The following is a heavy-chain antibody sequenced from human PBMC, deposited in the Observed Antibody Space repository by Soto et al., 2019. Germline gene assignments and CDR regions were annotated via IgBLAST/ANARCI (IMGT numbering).Heavy chain of an antibody. Sequence: SETLSLTCTVSAGSVSSGSYYCSWTQQPPGKRKAWLGYIQYSGSTNYNPSLTSRLTRSVDTSKKQFSLKLSSVTAADTAVYSCASGTPYYASASCQVFDYWGRETRGAASS. CDR3: ASGTPYYASASCQVFDY. CDR2: IQYSGST. V-gene: IGHV4-61*01. J-gene: IGHJ4*02. D-gene: IGHD3-10*01. CDR1: AGSVSSGSYY.